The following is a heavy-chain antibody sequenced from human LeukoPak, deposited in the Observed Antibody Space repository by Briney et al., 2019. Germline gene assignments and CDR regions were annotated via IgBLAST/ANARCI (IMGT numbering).Heavy chain of an antibody. J-gene: IGHJ4*02. CDR2: ISSSGSTI. V-gene: IGHV3-48*03. D-gene: IGHD1-26*01. Sequence: GGSLRLSCAASGFTFSSYEMNWVRQAPGKGLEWVSYISSSGSTIYYADSVKGRFTISRDNAKNSLYLQMNSLRAEDTAVYYCARSSGSYYALYFDYWGQGTLVTVSS. CDR3: ARSSGSYYALYFDY. CDR1: GFTFSSYE.